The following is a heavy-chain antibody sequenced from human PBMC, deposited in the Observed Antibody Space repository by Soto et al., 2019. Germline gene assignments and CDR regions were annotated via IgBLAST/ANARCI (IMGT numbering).Heavy chain of an antibody. J-gene: IGHJ6*02. D-gene: IGHD3-22*01. CDR1: GRSFSGYY. CDR2: INHSGST. Sequence: SETLSLTCAVYGRSFSGYYWSWIRQPPGKGLEWIGEINHSGSTNYNPSLKSRVTISVDTSKNQFSLKLSSVTAADTAVYYCARSPDSSGYYPRWYYYGMDVWGQGTTVT. V-gene: IGHV4-34*01. CDR3: ARSPDSSGYYPRWYYYGMDV.